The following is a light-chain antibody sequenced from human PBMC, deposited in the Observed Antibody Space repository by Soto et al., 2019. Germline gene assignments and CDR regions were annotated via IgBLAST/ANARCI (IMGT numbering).Light chain of an antibody. CDR1: SSDVGGYNY. V-gene: IGLV2-11*01. J-gene: IGLJ2*01. Sequence: QSALTQPRSVSGSPGQSVTISCTGTSSDVGGYNYVSWYQQHPGKAPKLMIYDVSKRPSGVPDRFSGSKSGNTASLTISGLKAKDKANYYCFSYAGSYTFYVVFGGGTQLTVL. CDR2: DVS. CDR3: FSYAGSYTFYVV.